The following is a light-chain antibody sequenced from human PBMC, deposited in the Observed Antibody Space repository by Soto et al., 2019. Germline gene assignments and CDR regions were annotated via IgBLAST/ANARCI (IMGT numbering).Light chain of an antibody. J-gene: IGKJ1*01. V-gene: IGKV1-5*03. CDR2: KAS. CDR1: QSISCW. CDR3: QQYGT. Sequence: DIQMTQSPSTLSASVGDRVTITCRASQSISCWLAWYQQKPGKAPKLLIYKASSLESGVPSRFSGSGSGTEFTLTISSLQPDDFATYYCQQYGTFGQGTKVEIK.